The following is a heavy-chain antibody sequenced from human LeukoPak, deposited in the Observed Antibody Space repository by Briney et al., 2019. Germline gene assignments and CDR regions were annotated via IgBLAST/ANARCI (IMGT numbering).Heavy chain of an antibody. J-gene: IGHJ4*02. Sequence: TGGSLRLSCAASGFTFSSYAMSWVRQAPGKGLEWVSAISGSGGSTYYADSVKGRFTISRDNSKNTLYLQMNSLRAEDTAVYYCAKSRYYYDSSGYYPPFDYWGQGTLVTVSS. CDR2: ISGSGGST. CDR3: AKSRYYYDSSGYYPPFDY. V-gene: IGHV3-23*01. CDR1: GFTFSSYA. D-gene: IGHD3-22*01.